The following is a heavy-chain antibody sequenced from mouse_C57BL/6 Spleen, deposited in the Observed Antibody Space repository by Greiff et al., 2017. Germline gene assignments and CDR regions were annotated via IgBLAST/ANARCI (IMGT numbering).Heavy chain of an antibody. V-gene: IGHV2-9*01. Sequence: VHLVESGPGLVAPSQSLSITCTVSGFSLTSYGVDWVRQPPGKGLEWLGVIWGGGSTNYNSALMSRLSISKDNSKSQVFLKMNSLQTDDTAMYYCAKHGSVVIYGYGYAMGYWGQGTSVTVSS. CDR2: IWGGGST. J-gene: IGHJ4*01. CDR1: GFSLTSYG. D-gene: IGHD2-2*01. CDR3: AKHGSVVIYGYGYAMGY.